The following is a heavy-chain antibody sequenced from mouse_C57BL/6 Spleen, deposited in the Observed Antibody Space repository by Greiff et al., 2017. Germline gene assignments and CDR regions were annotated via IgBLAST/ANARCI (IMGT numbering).Heavy chain of an antibody. D-gene: IGHD1-1*01. CDR3: TTRDYGGFAY. J-gene: IGHJ3*01. CDR2: IDPENGDT. V-gene: IGHV14-4*01. CDR1: GFNIKDDY. Sequence: EVQLQQSGAELVRPGASVKLSCTASGFNIKDDYMHWVKQRPEQGLEWIGWIDPENGDTEYASKFQGKATITADTSSNTAYLQLSSLTSEDTAAYYCTTRDYGGFAYWGQGTLVTVSA.